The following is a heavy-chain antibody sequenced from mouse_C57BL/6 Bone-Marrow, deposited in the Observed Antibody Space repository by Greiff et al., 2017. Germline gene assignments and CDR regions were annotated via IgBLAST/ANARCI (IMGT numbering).Heavy chain of an antibody. CDR2: IWSGGST. J-gene: IGHJ3*01. D-gene: IGHD2-10*01. CDR1: GFSLTSYG. CDR3: ASLLFAY. V-gene: IGHV2-2*01. Sequence: VQLQQSGPGLVQPSQRLSITCTVSGFSLTSYGVHWVRQSPGKGLEWLGVIWSGGSTDYNAAFISRLSISKDNSTSQVFFKMNSLQADDTAIYYCASLLFAYWGQGTLVTVSA.